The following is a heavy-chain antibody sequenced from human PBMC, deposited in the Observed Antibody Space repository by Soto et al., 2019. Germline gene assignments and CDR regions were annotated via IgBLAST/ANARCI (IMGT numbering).Heavy chain of an antibody. CDR1: GFTFSSYA. J-gene: IGHJ4*02. V-gene: IGHV3-23*01. Sequence: VGSLRLSCAASGFTFSSYAMSWVRQAPGKGLEWVSAISGSGGSTYYADSVKGRFTISRDNSKNTLYLQMSSLRAEDTAVYYCAKDREITMIVVVINAFDYWGQGTLVTVSS. CDR3: AKDREITMIVVVINAFDY. D-gene: IGHD3-22*01. CDR2: ISGSGGST.